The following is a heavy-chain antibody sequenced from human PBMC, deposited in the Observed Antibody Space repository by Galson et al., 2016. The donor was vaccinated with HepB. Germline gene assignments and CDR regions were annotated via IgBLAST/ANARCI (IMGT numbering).Heavy chain of an antibody. D-gene: IGHD6-19*01. CDR1: GFTFSMYW. CDR3: ARDRRGSGWYIDY. J-gene: IGHJ4*02. CDR2: IKQGGSEK. Sequence: SLRLSCADSGFTFSMYWMSWVRQAPGKGLEWVATIKQGGSEKYYVESVRGRFTIFRDNAKNSLFLQMNSLRAEDTSVYYCARDRRGSGWYIDYWGQGTLVTVSS. V-gene: IGHV3-7*01.